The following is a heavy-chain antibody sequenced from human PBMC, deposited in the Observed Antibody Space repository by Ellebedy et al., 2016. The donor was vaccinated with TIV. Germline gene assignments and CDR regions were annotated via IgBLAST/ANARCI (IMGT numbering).Heavy chain of an antibody. Sequence: GGSLRLSXEASGFSFSDYGLHWVRQAPGKGLEWVAVISNDGGKTDYADSVKGRFTISRDNSENTLYLQMNSLTPDDTAIYYCAKRWYGQMFIDHWGQGTQVTVSS. D-gene: IGHD3-10*02. J-gene: IGHJ5*02. CDR3: AKRWYGQMFIDH. V-gene: IGHV3-30*18. CDR2: ISNDGGKT. CDR1: GFSFSDYG.